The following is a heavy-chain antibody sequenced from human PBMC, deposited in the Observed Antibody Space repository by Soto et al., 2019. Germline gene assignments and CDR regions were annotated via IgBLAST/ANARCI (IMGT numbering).Heavy chain of an antibody. CDR2: IYYSGST. D-gene: IGHD6-13*01. CDR3: ARDRSGIAAAGPSHYYYGMDV. CDR1: GGSISSGGYY. J-gene: IGHJ6*02. Sequence: KTSETLSLTCTVSGGSISSGGYYWSWIRQHPGKGLEWIGYIYYSGSTYYNPSLKSRVTISVDTSKNQFSLKLSSVTAADTAVYYCARDRSGIAAAGPSHYYYGMDVWGQGTTVTVSS. V-gene: IGHV4-31*03.